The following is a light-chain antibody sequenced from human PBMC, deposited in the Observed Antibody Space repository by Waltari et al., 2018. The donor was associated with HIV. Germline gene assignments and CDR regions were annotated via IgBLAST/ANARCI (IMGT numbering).Light chain of an antibody. CDR1: PSNIGNNY. V-gene: IGLV1-51*01. J-gene: IGLJ2*01. CDR3: VTWDSSLSVVI. Sequence: QSVLTQSPSVSAAPGQRVTISCSGAPSNIGNNYVSWYQQLPGTAPKLLIYETSQRPSKIPDRFSASKSGTSATLAITGLHTGDEADYYCVTWDSSLSVVIVGGGTKVTVL. CDR2: ETS.